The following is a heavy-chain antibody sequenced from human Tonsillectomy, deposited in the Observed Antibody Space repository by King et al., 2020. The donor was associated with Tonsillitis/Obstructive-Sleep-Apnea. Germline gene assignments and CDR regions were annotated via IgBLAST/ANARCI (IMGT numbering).Heavy chain of an antibody. V-gene: IGHV3-49*04. D-gene: IGHD6-13*01. Sequence: VQLVESGGGLVQPGRSLRLSCTASGFTFGDYAMSWVRQAPGKGLEWVGFIRSKAFGGTTEYAAAVKGRFTISRDDSKSIAYLQMNSLKTEDTAVYYCTSRGSSWPGCYYYMDVWGKGTTVTVSS. CDR3: TSRGSSWPGCYYYMDV. J-gene: IGHJ6*03. CDR2: IRSKAFGGTT. CDR1: GFTFGDYA.